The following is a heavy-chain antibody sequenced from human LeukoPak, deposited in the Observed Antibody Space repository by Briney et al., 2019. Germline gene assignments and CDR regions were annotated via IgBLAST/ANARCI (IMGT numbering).Heavy chain of an antibody. V-gene: IGHV4-30-4*01. CDR3: ARRDCSSSSCYPYNWFDP. Sequence: SETLSLTCTVSGGSISSGDYYWSWIRQPPGKGLEWIGYIYYTESTYYNPSLKSRVTISVDRSKNQFSLQLNSVTAADTAVYYCARRDCSSSSCYPYNWFDPWGQGTLVTVSS. CDR1: GGSISSGDYY. CDR2: IYYTEST. J-gene: IGHJ5*02. D-gene: IGHD2-2*01.